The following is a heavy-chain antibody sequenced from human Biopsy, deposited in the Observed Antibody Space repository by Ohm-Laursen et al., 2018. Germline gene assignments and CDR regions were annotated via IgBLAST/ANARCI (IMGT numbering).Heavy chain of an antibody. CDR3: ASGDIGGIGLDV. CDR1: GDTFTTSA. V-gene: IGHV1-69*04. Sequence: VSSVKVSCKASGDTFTTSAISWVRQVPGQGLDWMGWIIPILGTVDYGQNFQGRVTIRADTSTTFLELTSLRYDDTAVYYCASGDIGGIGLDVWGLGTTVTVSS. CDR2: IIPILGTV. D-gene: IGHD3-10*01. J-gene: IGHJ6*02.